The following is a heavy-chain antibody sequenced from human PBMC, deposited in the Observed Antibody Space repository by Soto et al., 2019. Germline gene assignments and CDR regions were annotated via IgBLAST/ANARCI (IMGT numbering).Heavy chain of an antibody. J-gene: IGHJ4*02. V-gene: IGHV1-69*02. D-gene: IGHD3-10*01. CDR3: ATSYGSGSRPFDY. CDR2: ITPMLGMS. CDR1: GDTFNFYT. Sequence: QVQLVQSGAEVKKPGSSVKVSCKASGDTFNFYTISWVRQAPGQGLEWMGRITPMLGMSNYAQKFQDRVTIIADKSTSTAYMQLSSLRSDDTAIYYCATSYGSGSRPFDYWGQRTLLTVSS.